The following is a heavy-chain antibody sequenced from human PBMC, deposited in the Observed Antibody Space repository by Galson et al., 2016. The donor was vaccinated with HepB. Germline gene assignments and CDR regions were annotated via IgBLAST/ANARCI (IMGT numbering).Heavy chain of an antibody. CDR2: FSYSGST. Sequence: SETLSLTCTVSGGSMHNYYWSWIRQPPGKGLEWIGFFSYSGSTNYSPSLKSRVTISVDMSKNQFSLKLRSVTAADTAMYYCARDFGTRYFDYLPDAFDIWGQGTLVTVSS. D-gene: IGHD3-9*01. V-gene: IGHV4-59*01. CDR1: GGSMHNYY. J-gene: IGHJ3*02. CDR3: ARDFGTRYFDYLPDAFDI.